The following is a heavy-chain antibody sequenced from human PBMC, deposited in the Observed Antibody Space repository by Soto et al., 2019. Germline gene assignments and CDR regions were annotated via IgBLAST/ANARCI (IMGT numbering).Heavy chain of an antibody. D-gene: IGHD7-27*01. CDR2: VYYSGST. J-gene: IGHJ4*02. CDR3: ARHLSLTVVDS. CDR1: GGSIITNNYY. Sequence: SETLSLTCTVSGGSIITNNYYWGWIRQPPGKGLEWIGSVYYSGSTYYNPSLKSRVTISVDTSRNQFSLNLSSVTAADTAVYYCARHLSLTVVDSWGQGTLVTVSS. V-gene: IGHV4-39*01.